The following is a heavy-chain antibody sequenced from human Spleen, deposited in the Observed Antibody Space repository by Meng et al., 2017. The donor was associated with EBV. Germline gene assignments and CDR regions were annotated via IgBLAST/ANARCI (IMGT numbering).Heavy chain of an antibody. CDR3: AKDLSGRFDP. Sequence: QEQVVEAGGGVVHPGGSLRLSCAASGFIFSGYGFHWVRQAPGKGPEWVAIIPSDASHNKYYADSVKGRFTISRDNSKNTLYLQMNSLKIEDTAVYYCAKDLSGRFDPWGQGTLVTVSS. CDR2: IPSDASHNK. V-gene: IGHV3-30*18. J-gene: IGHJ5*02. D-gene: IGHD1-14*01. CDR1: GFIFSGYG.